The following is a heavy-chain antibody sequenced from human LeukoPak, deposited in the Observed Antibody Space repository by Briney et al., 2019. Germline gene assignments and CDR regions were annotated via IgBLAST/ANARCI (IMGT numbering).Heavy chain of an antibody. CDR2: ISGSGSGGST. CDR3: AKSLTRLEG. Sequence: GGSLRLSCAASGFTFSNSAVSWVRQAPGKGLEWVSNISGSGSGGSTYYADSVKGRFTISRDNSKNTLYLQMNSLRAEDTALYYCAKSLTRLEGWGQGTLVTVSS. D-gene: IGHD1-1*01. CDR1: GFTFSNSA. V-gene: IGHV3-23*01. J-gene: IGHJ4*02.